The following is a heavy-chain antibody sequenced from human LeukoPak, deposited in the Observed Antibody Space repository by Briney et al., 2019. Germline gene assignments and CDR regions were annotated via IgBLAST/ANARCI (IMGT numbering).Heavy chain of an antibody. J-gene: IGHJ4*02. CDR2: INPNSGGT. CDR3: ARDRIQPFDY. Sequence: ASVKVSCKASGYTFTGYYMHWVRQAPGQGLEWMGWINPNSGGTNYAQKVQGRVTMTTDTSTNTAYMELRSLRSDDTAVYYCARDRIQPFDYWGQGTLVTVSS. V-gene: IGHV1-2*02. D-gene: IGHD5-18*01. CDR1: GYTFTGYY.